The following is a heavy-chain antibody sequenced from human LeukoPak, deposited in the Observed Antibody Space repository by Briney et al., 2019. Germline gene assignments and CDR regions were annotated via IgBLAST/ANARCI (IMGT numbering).Heavy chain of an antibody. CDR1: GFTFSSYW. V-gene: IGHV3-7*01. J-gene: IGHJ4*02. Sequence: PGGSLRLSCAASGFTFSSYWMSWVRQAPGKGLEWVANIKQDGSEKYYVDSVKGRFTISRDHAKNSLYLQMNSLRAEDTAVYYCASGIAAAHYLNPIFDYWGQGTLVTVSS. D-gene: IGHD6-13*01. CDR3: ASGIAAAHYLNPIFDY. CDR2: IKQDGSEK.